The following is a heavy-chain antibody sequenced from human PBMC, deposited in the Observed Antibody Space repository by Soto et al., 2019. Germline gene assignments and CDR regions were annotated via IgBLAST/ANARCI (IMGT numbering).Heavy chain of an antibody. D-gene: IGHD4-17*01. Sequence: PGGALRLSCAASGFTFSSFWMSWLRQAPGKGLEWVAVISYDGSNKYYADSVKGRFTISRDNSKNTLYLQMNSLRAEDTAVYYCAKDYYGDYGEYIFDYWGQGTLVPV. J-gene: IGHJ4*02. CDR1: GFTFSSFW. V-gene: IGHV3-30*18. CDR2: ISYDGSNK. CDR3: AKDYYGDYGEYIFDY.